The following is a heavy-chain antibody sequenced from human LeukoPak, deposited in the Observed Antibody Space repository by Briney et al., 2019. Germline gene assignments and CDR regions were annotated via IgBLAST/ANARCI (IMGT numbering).Heavy chain of an antibody. CDR3: ARVDGSGSTWGYFDY. CDR1: GFTFSDYY. V-gene: IGHV3-11*01. D-gene: IGHD3-10*01. CDR2: ISGSGSTI. J-gene: IGHJ4*02. Sequence: GGSLRLSCAASGFTFSDYYMSWIRQAPGKGLEWVSYISGSGSTIYYADSVKGRFTISRDNAKNSLYLQMNSLRAEDTAVYYCARVDGSGSTWGYFDYWGQGTLVTVSS.